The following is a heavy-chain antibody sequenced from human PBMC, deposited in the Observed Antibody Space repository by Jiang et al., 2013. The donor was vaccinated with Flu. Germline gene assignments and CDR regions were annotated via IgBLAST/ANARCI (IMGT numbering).Heavy chain of an antibody. D-gene: IGHD1-26*01. J-gene: IGHJ4*02. CDR2: IYYSGST. V-gene: IGHV4-59*13. CDR3: ARALSLYSGSYLYYFDY. Sequence: PGLVKPSETLSLTCTVSGGSISSYYWSWIRQPPGKGLEWIGYIYYSGSTNYNPSLKSRVTISVDTSKNQFSLKLSSVTAADTAVYYCARALSLYSGSYLYYFDYWGQGTLVTVSS. CDR1: GGSISSYY.